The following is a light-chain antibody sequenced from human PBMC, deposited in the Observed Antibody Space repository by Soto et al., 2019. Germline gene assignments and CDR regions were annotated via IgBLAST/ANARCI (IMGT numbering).Light chain of an antibody. J-gene: IGKJ1*01. Sequence: AIQMTHSPSSLSASVGDRVTITCRASQGIGTELGWYQQRPGKAPRLLIYGTSTLQYGVPSRFSGSGSDTIFTLIFSSRHPKDFETYYGLKDSSYPRTFGKGTKVDIK. V-gene: IGKV1-6*01. CDR3: LKDSSYPRT. CDR1: QGIGTE. CDR2: GTS.